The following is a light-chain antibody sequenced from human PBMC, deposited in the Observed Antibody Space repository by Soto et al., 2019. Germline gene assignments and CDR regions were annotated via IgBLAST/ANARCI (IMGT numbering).Light chain of an antibody. V-gene: IGLV2-14*01. CDR1: ATDVGSYNY. J-gene: IGLJ3*02. Sequence: QSVLTQPASVSGSPGQSITIPCTGTATDVGSYNYVSWYQQHPNKAPKLMIYEVSNRPSGISNRFFGSKSGNTASLTISGLQAEDEADYYCSSFTSSLTWVFGGGTKVTVL. CDR2: EVS. CDR3: SSFTSSLTWV.